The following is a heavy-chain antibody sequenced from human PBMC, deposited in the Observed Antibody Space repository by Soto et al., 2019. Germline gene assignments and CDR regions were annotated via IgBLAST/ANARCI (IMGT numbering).Heavy chain of an antibody. V-gene: IGHV1-69*13. Sequence: SVKVSCKASGGTFSSYAISWVRQAPGQGLEWMGGIIPIFGTANYAQKFQGRVTITADESTSTAYMELSSLRSEDTAVYYCARGRSSGPYGAFDIWGQGTMVTVSS. D-gene: IGHD3-22*01. CDR1: GGTFSSYA. CDR3: ARGRSSGPYGAFDI. J-gene: IGHJ3*02. CDR2: IIPIFGTA.